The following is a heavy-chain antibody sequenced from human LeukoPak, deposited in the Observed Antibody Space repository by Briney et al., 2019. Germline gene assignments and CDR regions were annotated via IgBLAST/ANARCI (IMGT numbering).Heavy chain of an antibody. Sequence: PGGSLRLSCAASGFTVSSNYMSWVRQAPGKGLEWVSVIYSGGSTYYADSVKGRFTISRDNSKNTLYLQMNSLRAEDTAVYYCAKAEEGRDGYNDYWGQGTLVTVSS. V-gene: IGHV3-66*01. CDR1: GFTVSSNY. CDR3: AKAEEGRDGYNDY. CDR2: IYSGGST. D-gene: IGHD5-24*01. J-gene: IGHJ4*02.